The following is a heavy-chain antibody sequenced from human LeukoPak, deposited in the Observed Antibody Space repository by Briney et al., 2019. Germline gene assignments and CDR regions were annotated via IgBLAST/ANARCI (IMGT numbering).Heavy chain of an antibody. CDR1: GFTFSSYA. V-gene: IGHV3-23*01. D-gene: IGHD6-19*01. J-gene: IGHJ4*02. CDR2: ISGSGGST. CDR3: AKALGSSGWYSRVFDY. Sequence: GGSLRLSCAASGFTFSSYAMSWVRQAPGKGLEWVSAISGSGGSTYYADSVKGRFTISRDNSKNTPYLQMNSLRAEDTAVYYCAKALGSSGWYSRVFDYWGQGTLVTVSS.